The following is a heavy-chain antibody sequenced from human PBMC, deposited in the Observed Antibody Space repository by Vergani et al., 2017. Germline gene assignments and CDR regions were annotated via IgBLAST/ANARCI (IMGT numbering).Heavy chain of an antibody. Sequence: QVQLVESGGGVVQPGRSLRLSCAASGFTFNQYGMHWVRQAPGKGLEWVAVTWYDGNNKQYADSVKGRFTISRDNSKSTMYLQMNSLRDEDTGVYYCARAEVIYDILTGYYIGPPGYWGQGTLVTVSS. D-gene: IGHD3-9*01. CDR3: ARAEVIYDILTGYYIGPPGY. J-gene: IGHJ4*02. CDR2: TWYDGNNK. CDR1: GFTFNQYG. V-gene: IGHV3-33*01.